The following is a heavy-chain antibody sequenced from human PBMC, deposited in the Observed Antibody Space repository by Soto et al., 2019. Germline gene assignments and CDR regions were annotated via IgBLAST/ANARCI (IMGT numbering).Heavy chain of an antibody. Sequence: GGSLRLSCAASGFTFSSYAMSWVRQAPGKGLEWVSAISGSGGSTYYADSVKGRFTISRDSSKNTLYLQMNSLRAEDTAVYYCAKIMAEWELLFDYWGQGTLVTVSS. D-gene: IGHD1-26*01. CDR3: AKIMAEWELLFDY. V-gene: IGHV3-23*01. J-gene: IGHJ4*02. CDR1: GFTFSSYA. CDR2: ISGSGGST.